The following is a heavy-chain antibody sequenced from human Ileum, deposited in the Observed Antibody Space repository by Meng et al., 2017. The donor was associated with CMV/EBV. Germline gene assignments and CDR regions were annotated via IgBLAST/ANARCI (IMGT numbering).Heavy chain of an antibody. CDR1: GYTFTVYT. Sequence: QVQVVQSGAEWKKPGASVKVSCKTSGYTFTVYTIHWARQAPGQGLEWIGRIRTDNGDTYYAQKFHGRVTMARDTSISTAYMELSGLKSDDTAIYYCARDNWGSDYWGQGTLVTVSS. CDR2: IRTDNGDT. CDR3: ARDNWGSDY. V-gene: IGHV1-2*06. D-gene: IGHD7-27*01. J-gene: IGHJ4*02.